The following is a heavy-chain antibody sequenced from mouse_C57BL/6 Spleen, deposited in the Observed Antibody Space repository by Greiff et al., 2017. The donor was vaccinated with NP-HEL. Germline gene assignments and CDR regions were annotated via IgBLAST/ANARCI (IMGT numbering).Heavy chain of an antibody. J-gene: IGHJ4*01. CDR1: GYTFTSYG. V-gene: IGHV1-81*01. CDR3: ARSPTYTSDAMDS. Sequence: QVHVKQSGAELARPGASVKLSCKASGYTFTSYGISWVKQRTGQGLEWIGEIYPRSGNTYYNEKFKGKATLTADKSSSTAYMELRSLTSEDSAVYFCARSPTYTSDAMDSWGQGTSVTVSS. CDR2: IYPRSGNT.